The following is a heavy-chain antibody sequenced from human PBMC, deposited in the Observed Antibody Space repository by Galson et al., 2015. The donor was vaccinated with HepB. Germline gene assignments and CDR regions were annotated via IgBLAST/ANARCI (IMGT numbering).Heavy chain of an antibody. CDR1: GFSFSDYN. D-gene: IGHD6-13*01. CDR3: ARDAKRSSGSSWLNIFYLDY. J-gene: IGHJ4*02. CDR2: ISGTGAYI. Sequence: SLRLSCAASGFSFSDYNMNWVRQAPGKGLEWVASISGTGAYIYYADSVKGRFFTSKDSAKKSLSLRLSSLRVDDTAVYFCARDAKRSSGSSWLNIFYLDYWGQGALVSVSS. V-gene: IGHV3-21*01.